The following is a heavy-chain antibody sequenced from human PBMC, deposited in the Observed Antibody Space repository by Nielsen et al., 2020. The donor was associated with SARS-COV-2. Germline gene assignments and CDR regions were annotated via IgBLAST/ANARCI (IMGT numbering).Heavy chain of an antibody. V-gene: IGHV4-31*03. CDR1: GGSISSGGYY. Sequence: LRLSCTVSGGSISSGGYYWSWIRQHPGKGLEWIGYIYYSGSTYYNPSLKSRVTISIDTSKNQFSLKLSSVTAADTAVYYCASGPLQSYFDYWGQGTLVTVSS. CDR3: ASGPLQSYFDY. J-gene: IGHJ4*02. CDR2: IYYSGST. D-gene: IGHD4-11*01.